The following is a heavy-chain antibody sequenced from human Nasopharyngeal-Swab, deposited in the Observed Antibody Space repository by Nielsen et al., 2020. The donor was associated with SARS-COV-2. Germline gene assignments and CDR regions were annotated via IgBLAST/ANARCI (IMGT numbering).Heavy chain of an antibody. V-gene: IGHV2-5*02. CDR2: IYWDDDK. CDR3: AHSIHYYGSGSLFSNYYYYYYMDV. D-gene: IGHD3-10*01. Sequence: WIRQPPGKAMEWLGLIYWDDDKRYSQSVKSRLTITKDTSKNQVVLTMTNMDPVDTATYYCAHSIHYYGSGSLFSNYYYYYYMDVWGKGTTVTVSS. J-gene: IGHJ6*03.